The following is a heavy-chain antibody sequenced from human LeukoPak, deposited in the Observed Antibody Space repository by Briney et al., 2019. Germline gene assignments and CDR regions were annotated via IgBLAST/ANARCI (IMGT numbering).Heavy chain of an antibody. Sequence: GGSLRLSCAASGFTFDDYAMHWARQAPGKGLEWVSGISWNSGSIGYADSVKGRFTISRDNAKNSLYLQMNSLRVEDTAVYYCARGGAARPDFWGQGTLVTVSS. D-gene: IGHD6-6*01. CDR2: ISWNSGSI. CDR3: ARGGAARPDF. V-gene: IGHV3-9*01. J-gene: IGHJ4*02. CDR1: GFTFDDYA.